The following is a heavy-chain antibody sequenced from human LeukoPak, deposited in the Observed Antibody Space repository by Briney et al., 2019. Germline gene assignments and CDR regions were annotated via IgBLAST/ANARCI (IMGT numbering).Heavy chain of an antibody. Sequence: ASVKVSCKASGYTFTSYGISWVRQAPGQGLEWMGWISAYNGNTNYAQKLQGKVTMTTDTSTSTAYMELRSLRSDDTAVYYCAREFFEVTYYYDSSGYYSDYWGQGTLVTVSS. J-gene: IGHJ4*02. V-gene: IGHV1-18*01. CDR2: ISAYNGNT. CDR1: GYTFTSYG. D-gene: IGHD3-22*01. CDR3: AREFFEVTYYYDSSGYYSDY.